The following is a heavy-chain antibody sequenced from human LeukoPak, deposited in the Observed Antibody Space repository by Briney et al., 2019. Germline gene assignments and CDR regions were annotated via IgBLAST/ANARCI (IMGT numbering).Heavy chain of an antibody. Sequence: GGSLRLSCAASGFTFSSYCMSCVRQAPGKGLEWVANIKQDGSEKYYVDSVKGRFTISRDNAKNSLYLQMNSLRAEDTAVYYCARAGVAVAGVYYFDYWGQGTLVTVSS. V-gene: IGHV3-7*01. CDR3: ARAGVAVAGVYYFDY. D-gene: IGHD6-19*01. CDR1: GFTFSSYC. J-gene: IGHJ4*02. CDR2: IKQDGSEK.